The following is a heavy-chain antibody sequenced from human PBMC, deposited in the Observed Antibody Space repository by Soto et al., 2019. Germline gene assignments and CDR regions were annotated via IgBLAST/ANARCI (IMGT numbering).Heavy chain of an antibody. J-gene: IGHJ3*02. Sequence: GGSLRLSCAASGFTFSSYAMHWVRQAPGKGLEWVAVISYDGSNKYYADSVKGRFTISRDNSKNTLYLQMNSLRAEDTAVYYCARDYREDSSPHVGAFDIWGQGTMVTVSS. V-gene: IGHV3-30*04. D-gene: IGHD3-22*01. CDR1: GFTFSSYA. CDR3: ARDYREDSSPHVGAFDI. CDR2: ISYDGSNK.